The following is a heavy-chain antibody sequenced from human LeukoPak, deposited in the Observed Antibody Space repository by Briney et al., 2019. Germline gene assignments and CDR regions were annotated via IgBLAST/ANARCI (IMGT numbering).Heavy chain of an antibody. D-gene: IGHD1-1*01. CDR1: GFIFSNYG. CDR3: TRDWNDLDY. Sequence: GGSRRLSCAASGFIFSNYGMHWVRQAPGKGLEWVAVISYDGSNKYYADSVKGRFTISRDNSRNMLYLQMNSLRAEDTAAYYSTRDWNDLDYWGQGTLVPSPQ. CDR2: ISYDGSNK. J-gene: IGHJ4*02. V-gene: IGHV3-30*03.